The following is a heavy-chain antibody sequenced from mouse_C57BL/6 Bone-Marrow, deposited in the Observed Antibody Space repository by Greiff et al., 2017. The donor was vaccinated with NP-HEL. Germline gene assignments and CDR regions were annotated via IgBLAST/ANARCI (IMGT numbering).Heavy chain of an antibody. Sequence: VQLQQSGAELVMPGPSVKLSCTASGYTFTSYWMHWVKQRPGQGLEWIGEIDPSDSYTNYNQKFKGKSTLTVDRSSNTAYMHLSSLTSEDSAVYYCARNYDCDCWGQGTTLTVSS. V-gene: IGHV1-69*01. D-gene: IGHD2-4*01. J-gene: IGHJ2*01. CDR1: GYTFTSYW. CDR3: ARNYDCDC. CDR2: IDPSDSYT.